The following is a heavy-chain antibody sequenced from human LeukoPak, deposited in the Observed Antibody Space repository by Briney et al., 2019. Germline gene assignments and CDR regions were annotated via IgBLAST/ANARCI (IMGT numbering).Heavy chain of an antibody. CDR2: IKTKTDGGTT. Sequence: PGGSLRLSCAASGFTFSNVGMSWVRQAPGKGLEWVGRIKTKTDGGTTDYAIPVKGRFIISRDDSKNTLYLQMNSLKTEDAAVYYCTTRPTSRYYYDSSGTPPEGIDYWGQGTLVTVSS. J-gene: IGHJ4*02. D-gene: IGHD3-22*01. CDR1: GFTFSNVG. V-gene: IGHV3-15*01. CDR3: TTRPTSRYYYDSSGTPPEGIDY.